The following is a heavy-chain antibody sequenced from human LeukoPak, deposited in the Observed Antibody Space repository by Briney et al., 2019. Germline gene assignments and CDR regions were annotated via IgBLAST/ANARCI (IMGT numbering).Heavy chain of an antibody. D-gene: IGHD1-26*01. J-gene: IGHJ4*02. CDR1: GXTFSSYT. CDR2: ITRSSDYI. Sequence: GGSLRLSCVASGXTFSSYTMNWVRQAPGKGLEFVSSITRSSDYIYYADSVKGRFTISRDNAKHSVYLQMSSLRAEDAAVYYCAKGSDFDYWGQGTPVTVSS. V-gene: IGHV3-21*01. CDR3: AKGSDFDY.